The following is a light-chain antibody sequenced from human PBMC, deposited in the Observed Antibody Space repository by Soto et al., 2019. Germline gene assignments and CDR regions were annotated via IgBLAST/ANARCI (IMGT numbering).Light chain of an antibody. CDR2: KAS. J-gene: IGKJ1*01. CDR1: QTISSW. V-gene: IGKV1-5*03. Sequence: DLQMTKSPSTLSGSVGARVTITCRASQTISSWLAWYQQKPGKAPKLLIYKASTLKSGVPSRFSGSRYGTEGTINISSLQPDDGETYYCQHYNSYSEAFGQGTKVDIK. CDR3: QHYNSYSEA.